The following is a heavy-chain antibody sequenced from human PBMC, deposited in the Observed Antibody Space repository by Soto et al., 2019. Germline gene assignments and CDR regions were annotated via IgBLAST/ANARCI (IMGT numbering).Heavy chain of an antibody. J-gene: IGHJ6*02. CDR3: ARAVYGYYYYGMDV. CDR2: INPNSGGT. Sequence: GASVKVSCKASGYTFTGYYMHWVRQAPGQGLEWMGWINPNSGGTNYAQKFQGRVTITRDTSISTAYMELSRLRSDDTAVYYCARAVYGYYYYGMDVWGQGTTVTVSS. CDR1: GYTFTGYY. V-gene: IGHV1-2*02. D-gene: IGHD4-17*01.